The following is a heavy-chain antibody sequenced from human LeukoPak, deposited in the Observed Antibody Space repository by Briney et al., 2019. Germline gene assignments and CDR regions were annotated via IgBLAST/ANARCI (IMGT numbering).Heavy chain of an antibody. V-gene: IGHV4-59*01. J-gene: IGHJ4*02. D-gene: IGHD2-21*01. CDR1: GGSISSYY. Sequence: PSETLSLTCTVSGGSISSYYWSWIRQPPGKGLEWIGYIYYSGSTNYNPSLKSRVTISVDTSKNQFSLKLSSVTAAVTAVYYCARDPGFLDYWGQGTLVTVSS. CDR3: ARDPGFLDY. CDR2: IYYSGST.